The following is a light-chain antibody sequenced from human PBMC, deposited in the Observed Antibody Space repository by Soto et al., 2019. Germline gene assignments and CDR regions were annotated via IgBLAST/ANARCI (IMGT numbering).Light chain of an antibody. CDR1: SNDVGNYNS. CDR3: SSYTTSTSFIL. J-gene: IGLJ2*01. Sequence: QSVLTQPASVSGSPGQSPTISCTGTSNDVGNYNSVSWYRHHPGTAPKLIIYDVNDRPSGVSDRFSGSKSDNTAYLTISGLQAEDEADYYCSSYTTSTSFILFGGGTEVTVL. CDR2: DVN. V-gene: IGLV2-14*01.